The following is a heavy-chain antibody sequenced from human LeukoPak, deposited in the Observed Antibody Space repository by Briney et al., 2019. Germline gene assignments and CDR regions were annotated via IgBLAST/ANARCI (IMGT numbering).Heavy chain of an antibody. J-gene: IGHJ4*02. CDR2: ISSSGSTI. CDR3: ARALYQYYDYVWGSYRPFDY. CDR1: GFTFSSYE. V-gene: IGHV3-48*03. D-gene: IGHD3-16*02. Sequence: GGSLRLSCAASGFTFSSYEMNWVRQAPGKGLEWVSYISSSGSTIYYADSVKGRFTISRDNAKNSLYLQMNSLRAEDTAVYYCARALYQYYDYVWGSYRPFDYWGQGTLVTVSS.